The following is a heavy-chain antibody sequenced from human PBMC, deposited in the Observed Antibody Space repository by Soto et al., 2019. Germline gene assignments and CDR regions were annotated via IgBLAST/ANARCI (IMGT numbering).Heavy chain of an antibody. J-gene: IGHJ6*03. CDR3: ARVGTDIVATFYDDGYYYYYYMDV. V-gene: IGHV3-11*01. CDR2: IISSGSTI. Sequence: GGSLRLSCAASGFTFSDYYMSWIRQAPGKGLEWVSYIISSGSTIYYADSVKGRFTISRDNAKNSLYLQMNSLRAEDTAVYYCARVGTDIVATFYDDGYYYYYYMDVWGKGTTVTVSS. CDR1: GFTFSDYY. D-gene: IGHD5-12*01.